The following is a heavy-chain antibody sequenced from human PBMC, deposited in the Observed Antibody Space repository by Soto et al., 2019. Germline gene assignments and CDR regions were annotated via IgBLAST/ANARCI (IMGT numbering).Heavy chain of an antibody. D-gene: IGHD3-16*01. J-gene: IGHJ4*02. CDR3: ARAMTTYPY. CDR2: ISSSSATI. V-gene: IGHV3-48*02. CDR1: GFTFGDYS. Sequence: EVQLVESGGGLVQPGGSLRLSCAASGFTFGDYSMNWVRQAPGKGLEWVAYISSSSATIYYADYVKGRFTISRDNAKNSLYLQMNSLRDEDTAMYYCARAMTTYPYWGQGTLVTVSS.